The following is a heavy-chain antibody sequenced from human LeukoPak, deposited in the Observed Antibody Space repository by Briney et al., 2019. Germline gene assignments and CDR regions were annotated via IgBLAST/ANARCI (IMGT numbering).Heavy chain of an antibody. CDR1: GFIFSSYG. CDR3: ARGGPTVTTSNYYGMDV. Sequence: QAGGSLRLSCAASGFIFSSYGMHWVRQAPGKGLEWVAVIWYDGGTKHYADSVKGRFTISRGNSKSTLYLQMNSLRAGDTALYYCARGGPTVTTSNYYGMDVWGQGTTVTVSS. CDR2: IWYDGGTK. D-gene: IGHD4-4*01. V-gene: IGHV3-33*01. J-gene: IGHJ6*02.